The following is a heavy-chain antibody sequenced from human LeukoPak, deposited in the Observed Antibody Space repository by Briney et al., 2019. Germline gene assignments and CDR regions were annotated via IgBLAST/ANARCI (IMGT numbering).Heavy chain of an antibody. J-gene: IGHJ4*02. Sequence: KTSETLSLTCAVSGVSISSGGYSWSWIRQPPGKGLEWIGYIYHSGSTYYNPSLKSRVTISVDRSKNQFSLKLSSVTAADTAVYYCARVMESSSTNLGGLDYWGQGTLVTVSS. CDR1: GVSISSGGYS. CDR3: ARVMESSSTNLGGLDY. D-gene: IGHD2-2*01. CDR2: IYHSGST. V-gene: IGHV4-30-2*01.